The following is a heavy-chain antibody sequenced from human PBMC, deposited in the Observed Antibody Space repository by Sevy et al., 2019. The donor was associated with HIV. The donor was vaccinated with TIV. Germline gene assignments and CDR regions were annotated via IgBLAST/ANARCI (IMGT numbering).Heavy chain of an antibody. CDR3: AKADGVVGAAGGSFDY. J-gene: IGHJ4*02. CDR1: GFPFSNFA. D-gene: IGHD1-26*01. V-gene: IGHV3-23*01. CDR2: FMGGGGPT. Sequence: GGSLRPSCAASGFPFSNFAMSWARQAPGKGLEGVSTFMGGGGPTYLADSVTARFIISGDNSRNTLYLQMNSLRAEDTAVYYCAKADGVVGAAGGSFDYWGQGTLVTVSS.